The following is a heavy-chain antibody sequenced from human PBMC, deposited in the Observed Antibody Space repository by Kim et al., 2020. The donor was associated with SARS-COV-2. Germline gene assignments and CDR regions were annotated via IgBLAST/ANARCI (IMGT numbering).Heavy chain of an antibody. CDR1: GFTFSGSA. J-gene: IGHJ6*02. Sequence: GGSLRLSCAASGFTFSGSAIHWVRQASGKGLEWVGGIRSKTVNYATAYGASVKGRFTISRDDSKNTAYLQLNSLKIEDTAVYYCVRHSRSIPYGMDVWGQGTTVTVSS. V-gene: IGHV3-73*01. CDR2: IRSKTVNYAT. D-gene: IGHD3-3*02. CDR3: VRHSRSIPYGMDV.